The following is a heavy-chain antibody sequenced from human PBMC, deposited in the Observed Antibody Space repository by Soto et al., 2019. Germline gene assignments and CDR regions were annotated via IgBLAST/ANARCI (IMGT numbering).Heavy chain of an antibody. CDR1: GGSISSSSYY. CDR2: IYYSGST. D-gene: IGHD2-21*01. V-gene: IGHV4-39*01. J-gene: IGHJ4*02. Sequence: SETLSLTCTVSGGSISSSSYYWGWIRQPPGKGLEWIARIYYSGSTYSTPYLKSRVTIPVDTSMSPSYMKLSSVTAADTAVYYCARVPPRTCGGPYSGEYYFDYWGQGTMVTVSS. CDR3: ARVPPRTCGGPYSGEYYFDY.